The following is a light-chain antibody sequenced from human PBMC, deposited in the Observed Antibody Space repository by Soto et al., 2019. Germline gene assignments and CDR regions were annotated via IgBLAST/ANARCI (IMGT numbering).Light chain of an antibody. J-gene: IGKJ1*01. Sequence: DIQMPQSPYTLSASVGDRVTITCRASQSISSWLAWYQQKPGKAPKLLIYKASSLESGVPSRFSGSGSGTEFTLTISSLQPDDFATYYCQQYNSYSPWTFGQGTGGYQ. CDR1: QSISSW. CDR2: KAS. CDR3: QQYNSYSPWT. V-gene: IGKV1-5*03.